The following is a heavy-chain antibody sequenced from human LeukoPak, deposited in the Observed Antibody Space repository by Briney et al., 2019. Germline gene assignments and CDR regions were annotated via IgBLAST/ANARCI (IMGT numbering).Heavy chain of an antibody. CDR1: GYSISSGYY. Sequence: SETLSLTCAVSGYSISSGYYWSWIRQPPGKGLEWIGEINHSGSTNYNPSLKSRVTISVDTSKNQFSLKLSSVTAADTAVYYCARVGFTMIVLWGQGTLVTVSS. J-gene: IGHJ4*02. CDR3: ARVGFTMIVL. D-gene: IGHD3-22*01. CDR2: INHSGST. V-gene: IGHV4-34*01.